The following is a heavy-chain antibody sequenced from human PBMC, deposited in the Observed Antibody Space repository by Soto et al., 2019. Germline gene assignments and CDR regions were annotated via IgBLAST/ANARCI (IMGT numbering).Heavy chain of an antibody. CDR3: ARDSPSGWSYPGLSDAFDI. Sequence: GGSLRLSCAASGFTFSSYGMHWVRQAPGKGLEWVAVIWYDGSNKYYADSVKGRFTISRDNSKNTLYLQMNGLRAEDTAVYYCARDSPSGWSYPGLSDAFDIWGQGTMVTVSS. CDR1: GFTFSSYG. V-gene: IGHV3-33*01. CDR2: IWYDGSNK. J-gene: IGHJ3*02. D-gene: IGHD6-19*01.